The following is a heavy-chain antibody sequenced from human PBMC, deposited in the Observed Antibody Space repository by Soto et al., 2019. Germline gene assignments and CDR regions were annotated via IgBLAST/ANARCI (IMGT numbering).Heavy chain of an antibody. CDR3: TTDRGYSGSRFDY. CDR1: GYTLTKLS. Sequence: QLVQSGAEVKKPGASVKVSCRVPGYTLTKLSMHWVRQAPGKGLEWMGGFDPEDGETIYAQNFQGRLTMTEDTATDTAYMEMSSLRSEDTAVYYWTTDRGYSGSRFDYWGQGTLVTVSS. V-gene: IGHV1-24*01. J-gene: IGHJ4*02. CDR2: FDPEDGET. D-gene: IGHD1-26*01.